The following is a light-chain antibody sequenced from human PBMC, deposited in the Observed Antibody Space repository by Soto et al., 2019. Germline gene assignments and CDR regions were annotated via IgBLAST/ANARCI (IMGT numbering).Light chain of an antibody. CDR1: QSVSSRY. Sequence: EIVLTQSPATLSLSPGERATLSCGASQSVSSRYIAWYQQQPGLAPRLLIYDASSRATGIPDRFSGSGSGTDFNLTISRLEPEDFAVYYCQQYRNSPYTFGQGTKVEIK. V-gene: IGKV3D-20*01. CDR2: DAS. J-gene: IGKJ2*01. CDR3: QQYRNSPYT.